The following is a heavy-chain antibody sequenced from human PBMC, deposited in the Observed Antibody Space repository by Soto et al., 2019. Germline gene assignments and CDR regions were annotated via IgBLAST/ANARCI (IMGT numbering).Heavy chain of an antibody. CDR1: GFTFSSYA. V-gene: IGHV3-23*01. CDR2: ISGSGGST. Sequence: EVQLLESGGGLVQPGGSLRLSGAASGFTFSSYAMSWVRQAPGKGLEWVSAISGSGGSTYYADSVKGRFTISRDNSKNTLYLQMNSLRAEDTAVYYCAKDMDLSGNAFDIWGQGTMVTVSS. D-gene: IGHD3-16*02. J-gene: IGHJ3*02. CDR3: AKDMDLSGNAFDI.